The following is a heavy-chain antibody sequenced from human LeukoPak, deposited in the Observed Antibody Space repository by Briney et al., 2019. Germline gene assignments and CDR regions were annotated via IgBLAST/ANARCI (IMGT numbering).Heavy chain of an antibody. CDR1: GGSISSSSYY. Sequence: PSETLSLTCTVSGGSISSSSYYWGWIRQPPGKGLEWIGSIYYSGSTYYNPSLKSRVTISVDTSKNQFSLKLSSVTAADTAVRYYARDFRSPYYYYSMDVWGKGTPVTVSS. V-gene: IGHV4-39*07. CDR3: ARDFRSPYYYYSMDV. D-gene: IGHD1-26*01. CDR2: IYYSGST. J-gene: IGHJ6*03.